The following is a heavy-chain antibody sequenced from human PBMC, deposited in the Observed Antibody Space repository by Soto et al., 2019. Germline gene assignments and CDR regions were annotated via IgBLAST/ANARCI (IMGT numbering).Heavy chain of an antibody. D-gene: IGHD3-9*01. J-gene: IGHJ6*03. Sequence: SQTLSLTCDISGESVSSNSAAWNWIRQTPSRGLQWLGRTYYKYKWNNNYALSVQSKITVNPYTSKNQFSLQLSSVTAADTAVYYCARGVPLLRYFDWLLLYYYYYYMDVWGKGTTVTVSS. CDR3: ARGVPLLRYFDWLLLYYYYYYMDV. CDR2: TYYKYKWNN. V-gene: IGHV6-1*01. CDR1: GESVSSNSAA.